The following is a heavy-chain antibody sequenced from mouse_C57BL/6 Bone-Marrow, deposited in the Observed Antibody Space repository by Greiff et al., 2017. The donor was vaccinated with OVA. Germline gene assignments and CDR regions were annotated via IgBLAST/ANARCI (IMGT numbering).Heavy chain of an antibody. V-gene: IGHV3-6*01. CDR1: GYSITSGYY. D-gene: IGHD4-1*01. CDR3: ARDGTTTGGFDV. Sequence: VQLKESGPGLVKPSQSLSLTCSVTGYSITSGYYWNWIRQFPGNKLEWMGYISYDGSNNYNPSLKNRISITRDTSKNQFFLKLNSVTTEDTATYYCARDGTTTGGFDVWGTGTTVTVSS. CDR2: ISYDGSN. J-gene: IGHJ1*03.